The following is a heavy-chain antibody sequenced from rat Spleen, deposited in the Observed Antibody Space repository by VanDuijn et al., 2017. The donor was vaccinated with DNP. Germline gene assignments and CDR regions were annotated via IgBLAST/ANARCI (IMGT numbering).Heavy chain of an antibody. CDR3: TRGGGSSDY. CDR2: FTTSGGNT. V-gene: IGHV5-25*01. D-gene: IGHD5-1*01. Sequence: EVQLVESGGGLVQPGRSLKLSCAASGFTFSEYDMAWVRQAPTKGLEWVAAFTTSGGNTYYRDSVKGRFTISRDNAKSTLYLQMNSLRSEDTATYYCTRGGGSSDYWGQGVMVTVSS. J-gene: IGHJ2*01. CDR1: GFTFSEYD.